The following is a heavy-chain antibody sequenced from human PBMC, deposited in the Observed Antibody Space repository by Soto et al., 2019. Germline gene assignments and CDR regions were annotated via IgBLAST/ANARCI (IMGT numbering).Heavy chain of an antibody. CDR1: GFTFSNAW. CDR3: TTGFTLLGAFDI. CDR2: IKSKTDGGTT. Sequence: EVQLVESGGGLVKPGGSLRLSCAASGFTFSNAWMNWVRQAPGKGLEWVGRIKSKTDGGTTDYAAPVKGRFTISRADSKNKLYLQMNSLKTEDTAVYYCTTGFTLLGAFDIWGQGTMVTVSS. J-gene: IGHJ3*02. V-gene: IGHV3-15*07.